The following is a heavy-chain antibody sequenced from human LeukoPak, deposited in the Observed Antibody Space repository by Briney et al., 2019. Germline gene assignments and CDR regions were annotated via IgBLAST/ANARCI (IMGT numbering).Heavy chain of an antibody. V-gene: IGHV3-23*01. Sequence: TGGSLRLSCAVSGFTFSSYAMSWVRQAPGKGLEWVSAFSGSGGSTYYADSVKGRFTISRDNAKNSLYLQMNSLRAEDTAVYYCAELGITMIGGVWGKGTTVTISS. CDR1: GFTFSSYA. J-gene: IGHJ6*04. CDR2: FSGSGGST. CDR3: AELGITMIGGV. D-gene: IGHD3-10*02.